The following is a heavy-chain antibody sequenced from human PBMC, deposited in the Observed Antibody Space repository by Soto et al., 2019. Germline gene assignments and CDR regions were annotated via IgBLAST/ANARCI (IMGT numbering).Heavy chain of an antibody. CDR1: GGTFSSYA. V-gene: IGHV1-69*06. CDR3: ARGRYYYDSSGYRRHYYYGMDV. J-gene: IGHJ6*02. CDR2: IIPIFGTA. D-gene: IGHD3-22*01. Sequence: QVQLVQSGAEVKKPGSSVKVSCKASGGTFSSYAISWVRQAPGQGLEWMGGIIPIFGTANYAQKFQGRVTITADKSTSTAYMELSSLVSEDTAVYYCARGRYYYDSSGYRRHYYYGMDVWGQGTTVTVSS.